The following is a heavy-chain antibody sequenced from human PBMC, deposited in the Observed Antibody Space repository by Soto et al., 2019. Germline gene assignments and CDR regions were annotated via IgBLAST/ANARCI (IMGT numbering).Heavy chain of an antibody. J-gene: IGHJ4*02. D-gene: IGHD6-19*01. V-gene: IGHV3-13*01. Sequence: GGSLRLSCAASGFAFSNYDMHWVRQAPGKGLEWVSAIGTAGDRHYPGSVKGRFTISRENAKNSLYLQMNSLRAEDTAGNYCARDPRGWGLAYWGQETLVTVSS. CDR1: GFAFSNYD. CDR2: IGTAGDR. CDR3: ARDPRGWGLAY.